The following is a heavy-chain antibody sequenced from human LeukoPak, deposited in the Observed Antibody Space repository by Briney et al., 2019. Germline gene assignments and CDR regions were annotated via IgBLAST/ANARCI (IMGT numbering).Heavy chain of an antibody. D-gene: IGHD2-2*01. CDR3: ARDAYCSSTSCYPATGSSYNWFGP. Sequence: PGRSLRLSCAASGFTFSSYAMHWVRQAPAKGLEWVAVISYDGSNKYYADSVKGRFTISRDNSKNTLYLQMNSLRAEDTAVYYCARDAYCSSTSCYPATGSSYNWFGPWGQETLVTVSS. CDR2: ISYDGSNK. V-gene: IGHV3-30-3*01. J-gene: IGHJ5*02. CDR1: GFTFSSYA.